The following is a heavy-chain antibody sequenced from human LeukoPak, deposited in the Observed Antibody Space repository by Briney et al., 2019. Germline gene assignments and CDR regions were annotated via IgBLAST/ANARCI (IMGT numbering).Heavy chain of an antibody. D-gene: IGHD3/OR15-3a*01. CDR1: GYTFTSYD. CDR3: ARGRDFWTGYYTDYDY. V-gene: IGHV1-8*01. J-gene: IGHJ4*01. CDR2: MNPNSGNT. Sequence: ASVKVSCKASGYTFTSYDINWVRQATGQGLEWMGWMNPNSGNTGYAQKFQGRVTMTRNTSISTAYMELSSLRSEDTAVYYCARGRDFWTGYYTDYDYGGHGTLVTVSS.